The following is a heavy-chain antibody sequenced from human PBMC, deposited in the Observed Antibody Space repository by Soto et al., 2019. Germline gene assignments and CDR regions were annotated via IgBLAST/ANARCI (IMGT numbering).Heavy chain of an antibody. V-gene: IGHV3-33*01. CDR1: GFTFSSYG. J-gene: IGHJ6*02. Sequence: TGGSLRLSCAASGFTFSSYGMHWVRQAPGKGLEWVAVIWYDGSNKYYADSVKGRFTISRDNSKNTLYLQMNSLRAEDTAVYYCIAAAGTSGWTGMDVWGQGTTVTVSS. D-gene: IGHD6-13*01. CDR3: IAAAGTSGWTGMDV. CDR2: IWYDGSNK.